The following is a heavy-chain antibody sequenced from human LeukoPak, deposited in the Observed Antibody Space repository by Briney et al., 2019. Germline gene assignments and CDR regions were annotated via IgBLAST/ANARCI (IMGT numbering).Heavy chain of an antibody. D-gene: IGHD1-1*01. CDR2: IYYSWGT. J-gene: IGHJ4*02. CDR1: GSSITSDYF. Sequence: SETLSLTCAVSGSSITSDYFWGWIRQPPGKGLEWIAAIYYSWGTYFNPSLKSRVSISLDASKNQFSLKLTSLTAADTAIYYCARNVTARFFDFWGQGILVTVSS. CDR3: ARNVTARFFDF. V-gene: IGHV4-38-2*01.